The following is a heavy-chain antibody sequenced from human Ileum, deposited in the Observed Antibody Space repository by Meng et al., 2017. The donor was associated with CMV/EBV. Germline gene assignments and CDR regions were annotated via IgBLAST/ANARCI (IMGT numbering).Heavy chain of an antibody. CDR3: ASNYYGSGSYYFDP. V-gene: IGHV4-30-2*05. Sequence: LSLKSRVTISVDTSKNQFSLKLSSVTAADTAVYYCASNYYGSGSYYFDPWGQGTLVTVSS. J-gene: IGHJ5*02. D-gene: IGHD3-10*01.